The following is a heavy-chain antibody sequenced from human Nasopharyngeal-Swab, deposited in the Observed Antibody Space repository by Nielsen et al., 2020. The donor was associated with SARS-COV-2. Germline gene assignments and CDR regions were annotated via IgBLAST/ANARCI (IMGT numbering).Heavy chain of an antibody. CDR1: GFTFSSYD. V-gene: IGHV3-13*01. D-gene: IGHD2-8*01. Sequence: GESLKISCAASGFTFSSYDMHWVRQATGKGLEWVSAIGTAGDTYYADSVKGRFTISRHNSKNTLYLQMNSLRAEDTAVYYCARDSHKGTSWGQGTLVTVSS. CDR2: IGTAGDT. CDR3: ARDSHKGTS. J-gene: IGHJ4*02.